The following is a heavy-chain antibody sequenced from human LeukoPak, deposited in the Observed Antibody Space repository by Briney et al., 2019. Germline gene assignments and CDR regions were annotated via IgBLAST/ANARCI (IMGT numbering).Heavy chain of an antibody. V-gene: IGHV3-74*01. Sequence: PGRSLRLSCAASGFTFSSYWMHWVRQVPGEGLVWVARINPGGSSRTYADSVKGRFTISRDNAKNTLYLQMDSLRAEDTGVYYCARSNQADDYWGQGTLVTVSS. D-gene: IGHD1-14*01. CDR3: ARSNQADDY. CDR1: GFTFSSYW. J-gene: IGHJ4*02. CDR2: INPGGSSR.